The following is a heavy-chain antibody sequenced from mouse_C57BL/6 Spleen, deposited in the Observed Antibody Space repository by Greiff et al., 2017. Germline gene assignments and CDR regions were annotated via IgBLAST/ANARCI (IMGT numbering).Heavy chain of an antibody. Sequence: QVQLQQSDAELVKPGASVKISCKVSGYTFTDHTIHWMKQRPEQGLEWIGYIYPRDGSTKYNEKFKGKATLTADKSSSTAYMQLNSLTSEDSAVYFCARGPPYYYGSSPYYYAMDYWGQGTSVTVSS. CDR1: GYTFTDHT. J-gene: IGHJ4*01. V-gene: IGHV1-78*01. D-gene: IGHD1-1*01. CDR3: ARGPPYYYGSSPYYYAMDY. CDR2: IYPRDGST.